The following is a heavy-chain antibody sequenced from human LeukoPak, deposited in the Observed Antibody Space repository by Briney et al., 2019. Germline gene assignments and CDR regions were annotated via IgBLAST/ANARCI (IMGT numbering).Heavy chain of an antibody. D-gene: IGHD1-1*01. CDR1: GFTFSSYA. Sequence: GGSLRLSCAASGFTFSSYAMSWVRQAPGKGLEWVSAISGNGGSTYDADSVKGRITISRDNSKNTLYLQMNSLRAEDTAVYYCARDRNWNDGIDYWGQGTLVTVSS. V-gene: IGHV3-23*01. CDR3: ARDRNWNDGIDY. CDR2: ISGNGGST. J-gene: IGHJ4*02.